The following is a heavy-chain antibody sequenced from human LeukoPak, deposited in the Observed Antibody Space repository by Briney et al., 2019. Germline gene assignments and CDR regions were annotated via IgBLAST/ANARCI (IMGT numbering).Heavy chain of an antibody. V-gene: IGHV4-4*02. Sequence: SETLSLTCAVSGGSISSSNWWSWVRQPPGKGLEWIGEIYHSGHTYYNPSLKSRVTISVDTSKNQFSLKLNSVTAADTAVYYCARDDDTNWFDPWGQGTLVTVSS. CDR3: ARDDDTNWFDP. CDR2: IYHSGHT. J-gene: IGHJ5*02. D-gene: IGHD3-9*01. CDR1: GGSISSSNW.